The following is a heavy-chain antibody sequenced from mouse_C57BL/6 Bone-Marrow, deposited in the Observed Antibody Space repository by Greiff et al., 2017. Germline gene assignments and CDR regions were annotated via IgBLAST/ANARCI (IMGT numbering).Heavy chain of an antibody. J-gene: IGHJ3*01. V-gene: IGHV1-64*01. CDR1: GYTFTSYW. CDR2: IHPNSGTT. Sequence: VKLMESGAELVKPGASVKLSCKASGYTFTSYWMHWVKQRPGQGLEWIGMIHPNSGTTNYNEKFKSKATLTVDKSSSTAYMQLSSLTSEDSAVYYCAREDSSGYLFAYWGQGTLVTVSA. CDR3: AREDSSGYLFAY. D-gene: IGHD3-2*02.